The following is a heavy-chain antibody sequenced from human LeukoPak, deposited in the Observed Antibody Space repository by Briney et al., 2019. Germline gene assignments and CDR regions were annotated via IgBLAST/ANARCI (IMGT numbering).Heavy chain of an antibody. CDR2: INHSGST. CDR3: AYNYYDISGPGDY. V-gene: IGHV4-34*01. CDR1: GGSFSNYY. D-gene: IGHD3-22*01. Sequence: PSETLSLTCAVYGGSFSNYYWTWIRQPLGKGLEWIGEINHSGSTNYNPSLKSRLTISQDTSKNQVSLKLSSVTAADTAVYYCAYNYYDISGPGDYWGQGTLLTVSS. J-gene: IGHJ4*02.